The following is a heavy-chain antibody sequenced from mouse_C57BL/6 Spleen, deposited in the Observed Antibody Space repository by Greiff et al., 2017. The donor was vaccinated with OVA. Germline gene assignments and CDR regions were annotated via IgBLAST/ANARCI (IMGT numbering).Heavy chain of an antibody. CDR2: IDPENGDT. J-gene: IGHJ4*01. V-gene: IGHV14-4*01. CDR1: GFNIKDDY. D-gene: IGHD1-1*02. Sequence: EVQLQQSGAELVRPGASVKLSCTASGFNIKDDYMHWVKQRPEQGLEWIGWIDPENGDTEYASKFQGKATITADTSSNTAYLQLSSLTSEDTAVYYFTTQGSYNAMDYWGQGTSVTVSS. CDR3: TTQGSYNAMDY.